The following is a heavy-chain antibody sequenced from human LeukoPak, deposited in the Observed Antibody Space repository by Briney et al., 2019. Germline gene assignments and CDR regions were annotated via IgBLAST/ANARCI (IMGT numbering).Heavy chain of an antibody. D-gene: IGHD2-2*01. CDR3: ARPRYCSSTSCLNWFDP. J-gene: IGHJ5*02. Sequence: ASVKVSCKASGYTFTGYYMHWVRQAPGQGVEWMGWINPNSGGTNYAQKFQGRVTMTRDTSISTAYMEPSRLRSDDTAVYYCARPRYCSSTSCLNWFDPWGQGTLVTVSS. V-gene: IGHV1-2*02. CDR2: INPNSGGT. CDR1: GYTFTGYY.